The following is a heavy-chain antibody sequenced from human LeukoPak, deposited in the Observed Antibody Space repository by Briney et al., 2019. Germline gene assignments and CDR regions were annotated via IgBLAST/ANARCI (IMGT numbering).Heavy chain of an antibody. D-gene: IGHD3-10*01. Sequence: SETLSLTCAVYGGSFSGYYWSWIRQPPGKGLEWIGEINHSGSTNYNPSLKSRVTMSVDTSKNQFSLKLSSVTAADTAVYYCARVLIWVRYYYMDVWGKGTTVTVSS. CDR1: GGSFSGYY. J-gene: IGHJ6*03. V-gene: IGHV4-34*01. CDR3: ARVLIWVRYYYMDV. CDR2: INHSGST.